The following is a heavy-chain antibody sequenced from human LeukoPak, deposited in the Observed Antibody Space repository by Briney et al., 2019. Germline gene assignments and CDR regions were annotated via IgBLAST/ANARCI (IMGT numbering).Heavy chain of an antibody. CDR1: GGSFSGYY. CDR2: INHSGST. J-gene: IGHJ4*02. Sequence: SETLSLTCAVYGGSFSGYYWSWIRQPPGKGLEWIGEINHSGSTNYNPSLKSRVTISVDTSKNQFSLKLGSVTAADTAVYYCARGAPITMVRGVLFPNFDYWGQGTLVTVSS. CDR3: ARGAPITMVRGVLFPNFDY. D-gene: IGHD3-10*01. V-gene: IGHV4-34*01.